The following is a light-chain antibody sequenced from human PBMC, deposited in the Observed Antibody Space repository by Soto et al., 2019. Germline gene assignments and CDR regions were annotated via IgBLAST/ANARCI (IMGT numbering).Light chain of an antibody. CDR1: SSNIGNNY. Sequence: QSVLTQPPSVSAAPGQKVTISCSGSSSNIGNNYVSWYQQLPGTAPKLLIYDNNKRPSGIPDRFSGSKSGTSATLGITGLQTGDEAEYYCGTWDSSLSAYYVFGTGTKVTVL. J-gene: IGLJ1*01. CDR3: GTWDSSLSAYYV. CDR2: DNN. V-gene: IGLV1-51*01.